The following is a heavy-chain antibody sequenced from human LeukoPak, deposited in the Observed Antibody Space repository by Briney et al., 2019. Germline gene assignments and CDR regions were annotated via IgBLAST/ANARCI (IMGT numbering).Heavy chain of an antibody. Sequence: GGSLRLSCAASGFTFSSYAMSWVRQAPGKGLEWVSAMSGSGDNAYYADSVRGRFTISRDNSKNTLYLQMNSLKAEDTAVYYCAKARGYCSGGSCYSDYWGQGTLVTVSS. CDR1: GFTFSSYA. D-gene: IGHD2-15*01. CDR3: AKARGYCSGGSCYSDY. V-gene: IGHV3-23*01. CDR2: MSGSGDNA. J-gene: IGHJ4*02.